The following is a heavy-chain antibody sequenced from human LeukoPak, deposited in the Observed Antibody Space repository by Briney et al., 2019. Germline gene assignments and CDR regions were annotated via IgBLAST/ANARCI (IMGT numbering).Heavy chain of an antibody. V-gene: IGHV3-73*01. D-gene: IGHD6-13*01. CDR3: TVLWQQLVPVRQ. CDR1: GFTFSGAA. Sequence: PGGSLRLSCTTSGFTFSGAAMHWVRQAPGKGLEWIGRMRSKANDFATSYGASVQGRFTISRDDSKNTAYLQMNNLKTEDTAVYYCTVLWQQLVPVRQWGQGTLVIVSS. CDR2: MRSKANDFAT. J-gene: IGHJ4*02.